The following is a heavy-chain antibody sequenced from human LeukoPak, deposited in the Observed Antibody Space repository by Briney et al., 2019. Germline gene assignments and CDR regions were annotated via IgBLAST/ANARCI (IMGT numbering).Heavy chain of an antibody. CDR2: IRGNGGST. CDR1: GFTFSNYA. CDR3: AKDGTTVASVDYYYYYMDV. D-gene: IGHD4-17*01. J-gene: IGHJ6*03. Sequence: GGSLRLSCAASGFTFSNYAMSWVRQAPGKGLEWVLGIRGNGGSTYYADSVKGRFTISRDNSKNTLYLQMNSLRAEDTAVYYCAKDGTTVASVDYYYYYMDVWGKGTTVTVSS. V-gene: IGHV3-23*01.